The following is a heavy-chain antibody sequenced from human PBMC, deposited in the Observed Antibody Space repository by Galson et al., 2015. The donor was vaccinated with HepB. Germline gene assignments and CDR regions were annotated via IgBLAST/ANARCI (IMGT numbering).Heavy chain of an antibody. CDR3: AKGFLQNAELGHYYYYGMDV. J-gene: IGHJ6*02. V-gene: IGHV3-33*06. CDR2: IWYDGSNK. CDR1: GFTFSSYG. Sequence: SLRLSCAASGFTFSSYGMHWVRQAPGKGLEWVAVIWYDGSNKYYADPVKGRFTISRDNSKNTLYLQMNSLRAEDTAVYYCAKGFLQNAELGHYYYYGMDVWGQGTTVTVSS. D-gene: IGHD7-27*01.